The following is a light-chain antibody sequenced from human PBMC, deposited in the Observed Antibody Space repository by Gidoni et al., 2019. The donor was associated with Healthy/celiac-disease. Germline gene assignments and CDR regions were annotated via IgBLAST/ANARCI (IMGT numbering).Light chain of an antibody. CDR2: AAS. Sequence: IQMTQSPSSLSASVVDRVTITCRARQSISSYLNWYQQKPGKASKLLIYAASSLQSGVPSRFSGSGAGTDFTLTSSRLQPEDFATYYCQQSYSTPPSFGGGTKVEIK. CDR3: QQSYSTPPS. J-gene: IGKJ4*01. CDR1: QSISSY. V-gene: IGKV1-39*01.